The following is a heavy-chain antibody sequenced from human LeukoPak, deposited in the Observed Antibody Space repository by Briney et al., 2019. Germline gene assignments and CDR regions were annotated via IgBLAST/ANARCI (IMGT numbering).Heavy chain of an antibody. CDR3: AREGLYYFDY. CDR1: GGSFSVHY. D-gene: IGHD2/OR15-2a*01. CDR2: INHSGSS. J-gene: IGHJ4*02. Sequence: SETLSLTCAVYGGSFSVHYWSWIRQPPGKGLEWIGEINHSGSSNYNPSLKSRVTISVDTSKNQFSLKLSSVTAADTAVYYCAREGLYYFDYWGQGTLVTVSS. V-gene: IGHV4-34*01.